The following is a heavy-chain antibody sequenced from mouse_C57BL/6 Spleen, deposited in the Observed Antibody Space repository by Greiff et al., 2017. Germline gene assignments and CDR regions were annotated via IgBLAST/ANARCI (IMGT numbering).Heavy chain of an antibody. CDR2: INPNYGTT. V-gene: IGHV1-39*01. CDR3: ASSIYPRRAWCAY. D-gene: IGHD2-1*01. Sequence: VQLQQSGPELVKPGASVKISCKASGYSFTDYNMNWVKQSNGKSLEWIGVINPNYGTTSYNQKFKGKATLTVDQSSSTAYMQLNSLTSEDSAVXYCASSIYPRRAWCAYWGQGTLVTVSA. J-gene: IGHJ3*01. CDR1: GYSFTDYN.